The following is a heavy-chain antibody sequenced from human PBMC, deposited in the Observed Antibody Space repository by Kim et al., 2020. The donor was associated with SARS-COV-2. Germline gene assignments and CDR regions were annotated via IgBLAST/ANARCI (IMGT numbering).Heavy chain of an antibody. CDR3: GKDGGDWWTSGWYYFDY. Sequence: GGSLRLSCAASGFTFNNYAMSWVRQAPGKGLEWVSAISGSGKNTFYADSVKGRFTISRDNSKNTLYLQMNSLRAEDTAVYYCGKDGGDWWTSGWYYFDYWGQGILVTVSS. V-gene: IGHV3-23*01. D-gene: IGHD6-19*01. CDR2: ISGSGKNT. J-gene: IGHJ4*01. CDR1: GFTFNNYA.